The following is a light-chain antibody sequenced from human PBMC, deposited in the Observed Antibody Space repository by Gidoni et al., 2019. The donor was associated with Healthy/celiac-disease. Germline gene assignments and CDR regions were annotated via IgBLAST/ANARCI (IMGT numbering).Light chain of an antibody. CDR2: EGS. J-gene: IGLJ2*01. Sequence: QSALTQPASVSGSPGPSITSSCTGTSSDVGSYNLVSWDQQHPGKAPKLMIYEGSNLPSVVSNRFSGSKSGNTASLTISGLQAEDEVDYYCCSYAGSSTLVFGGGTKLTVL. CDR3: CSYAGSSTLV. V-gene: IGLV2-23*01. CDR1: SSDVGSYNL.